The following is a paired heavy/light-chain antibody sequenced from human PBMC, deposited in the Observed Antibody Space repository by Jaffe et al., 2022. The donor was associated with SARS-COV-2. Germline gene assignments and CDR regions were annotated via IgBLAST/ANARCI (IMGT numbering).Heavy chain of an antibody. CDR1: GYTFTSYD. CDR2: MNPNSGNT. V-gene: IGHV1-8*01. CDR3: ARLSYSSGHPWSPREFDY. D-gene: IGHD6-19*01. Sequence: QVQLVQSGAEVKKPGASVKVSCKASGYTFTSYDINWVRQATGQGLEWMGWMNPNSGNTGYAQKFQGRVTMTRNTSISTAYMELSSLRSEDTAVYYCARLSYSSGHPWSPREFDYWGQGTLVTVSS. J-gene: IGHJ4*02.
Light chain of an antibody. V-gene: IGLV2-14*01. Sequence: QSALTQPASVSGSPGQSITISCTGTSSDVGGYNYVSWYQQHPGKAPKLMIYEVSNRPSGVSNRFSGSKSGNTASLTISGLQAEDEADYYCSSYTSSRVFGGGTKLTVL. CDR1: SSDVGGYNY. CDR2: EVS. CDR3: SSYTSSRV. J-gene: IGLJ3*02.